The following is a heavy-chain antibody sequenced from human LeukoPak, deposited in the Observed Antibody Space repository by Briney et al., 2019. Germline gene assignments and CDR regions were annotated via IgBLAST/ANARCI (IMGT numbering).Heavy chain of an antibody. CDR1: GLTFSAYA. D-gene: IGHD4-17*01. CDR2: IGSDGKT. V-gene: IGHV3-23*01. CDR3: ARDSDYGDGFDY. J-gene: IGHJ4*02. Sequence: GGSLRLSCEASGLTFSAYAMTWVRQAPGKGLEWVSSIGSDGKTHYSESVKGRFAISRDNSKSMLFLQLNSLRAEDTALYYCARDSDYGDGFDYWGQGTLVTVSS.